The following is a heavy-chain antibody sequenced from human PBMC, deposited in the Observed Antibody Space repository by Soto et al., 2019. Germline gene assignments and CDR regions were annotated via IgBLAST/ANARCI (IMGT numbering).Heavy chain of an antibody. CDR1: GYTFTSYG. CDR2: ISAYNGNT. J-gene: IGHJ5*02. Sequence: ASVKVSCKASGYTFTSYGISWVRQAPGQGLEWMGWISAYNGNTNYAQKLQGRVTMTTDTSTSTAYMELRSLRSDDTAVYYCARDSGSYSKGWFDPWGQGTLVTVSS. V-gene: IGHV1-18*01. D-gene: IGHD1-26*01. CDR3: ARDSGSYSKGWFDP.